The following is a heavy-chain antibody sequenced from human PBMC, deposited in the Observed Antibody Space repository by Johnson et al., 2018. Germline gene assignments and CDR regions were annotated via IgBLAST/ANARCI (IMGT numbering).Heavy chain of an antibody. Sequence: QVQLVESGGGLVKPGGSLRLSCAASGFTFSDYYMSWIRQAPGKGLAWVSYISSRGSTIYFADPVKGRFTISKENAKNSLYLQMNSLRPEDTAVYYRARDRAVAARRINNYYYYYYMDVWGKGTTVTVSS. V-gene: IGHV3-11*04. J-gene: IGHJ6*03. CDR2: ISSRGSTI. D-gene: IGHD6-6*01. CDR1: GFTFSDYY. CDR3: ARDRAVAARRINNYYYYYYMDV.